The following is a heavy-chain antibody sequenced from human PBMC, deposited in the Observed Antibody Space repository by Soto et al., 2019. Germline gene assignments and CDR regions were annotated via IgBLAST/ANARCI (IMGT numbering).Heavy chain of an antibody. J-gene: IGHJ5*02. CDR2: ISSSSSYI. CDR3: ARDRAGGGFDP. V-gene: IGHV3-21*01. D-gene: IGHD3-10*01. CDR1: GFTFSSYS. Sequence: EVQLVESGGGLVKPGGSLRLSCAASGFTFSSYSMNWVRQAPGKGLEWVSSISSSSSYIYYADSVKGRFTISRDNAKNSLYLKRNSRRAEDTAVYYCARDRAGGGFDPWGQGTLVTVSS.